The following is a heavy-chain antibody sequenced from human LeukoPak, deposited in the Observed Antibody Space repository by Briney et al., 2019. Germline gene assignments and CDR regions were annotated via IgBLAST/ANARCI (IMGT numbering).Heavy chain of an antibody. CDR1: GGSISSYY. D-gene: IGHD3-3*01. V-gene: IGHV4-59*01. CDR2: IYYSGST. J-gene: IGHJ4*02. CDR3: ARGTISGVVTYYFDY. Sequence: SETLSLTCTVSGGSISSYYWSWIRQPPGKGLEWIGYIYYSGSTNYNPSLKSRVTISVDTSKNQFSLKLSSVTAADTAVYYCARGTISGVVTYYFDYWGQGTLVTVSS.